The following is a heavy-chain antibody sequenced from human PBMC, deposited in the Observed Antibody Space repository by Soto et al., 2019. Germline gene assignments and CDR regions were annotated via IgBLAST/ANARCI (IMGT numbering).Heavy chain of an antibody. D-gene: IGHD6-19*01. Sequence: QVQLVESGGGVVHPGRSLRLSCAASGFTFSTYGMHWVRQAPGKGLEWVAVIWDDGSNQYYADSVEGRLTISRDNSKSTLYLQMDSLRPEDTAVYYCAKGGSSGWDLDYWGQGTLVTVSS. CDR2: IWDDGSNQ. CDR3: AKGGSSGWDLDY. CDR1: GFTFSTYG. J-gene: IGHJ4*02. V-gene: IGHV3-30*18.